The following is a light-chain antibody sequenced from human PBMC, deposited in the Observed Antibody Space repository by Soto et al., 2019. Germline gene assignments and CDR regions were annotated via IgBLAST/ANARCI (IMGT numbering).Light chain of an antibody. J-gene: IGKJ1*01. CDR3: LQDYSHPWT. V-gene: IGKV1-6*01. CDR2: AAS. CDR1: QDIRHD. Sequence: IRMTQSPSSLSASVGDRVTITCRASQDIRHDLGWYQQKPGKPPKVLIYAASSLQSGVASRFSGSGSGTDFTLTITSLQPEDFATYYCLQDYSHPWTFGQGTKVEFK.